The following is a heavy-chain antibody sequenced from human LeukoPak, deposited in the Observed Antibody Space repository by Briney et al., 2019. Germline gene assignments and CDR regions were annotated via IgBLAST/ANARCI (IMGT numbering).Heavy chain of an antibody. CDR3: AREQVVVGRGYYGMDV. Sequence: GGSLRLSCEVSGFTFSSYDMKWVRQATGKVLEWVSVIDTAGDTYYPGSVKGRFTISRDNSMNTLYLQMNSLRVDDTAVYYCAREQVVVGRGYYGMDVWGQGTTVTVSS. V-gene: IGHV3-13*01. CDR1: GFTFSSYD. J-gene: IGHJ6*02. CDR2: IDTAGDT. D-gene: IGHD2-2*01.